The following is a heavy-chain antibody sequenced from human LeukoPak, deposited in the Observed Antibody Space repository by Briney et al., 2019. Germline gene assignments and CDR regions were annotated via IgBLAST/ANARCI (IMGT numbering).Heavy chain of an antibody. D-gene: IGHD3-9*01. J-gene: IGHJ3*02. CDR2: IYYSGST. V-gene: IGHV4-30-4*01. Sequence: SETLSLTCTVSGGSISSGDYYWSWIRQPPGKGLEWIGYIYYSGSTYYNPSLKSRVTISVDTSKSQFSLKLSSVTAADTAVYYCARVGDILTGFDAFDIWGQGTMVTVSS. CDR1: GGSISSGDYY. CDR3: ARVGDILTGFDAFDI.